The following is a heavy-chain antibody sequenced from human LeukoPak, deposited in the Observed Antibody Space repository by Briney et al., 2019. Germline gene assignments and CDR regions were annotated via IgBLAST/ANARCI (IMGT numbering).Heavy chain of an antibody. D-gene: IGHD3-22*01. J-gene: IGHJ3*02. Sequence: SETLSLTCTVSGGSISSGDYYWSWIRQPPGKGLEWIGYIYYSRSTYYNPSLKSRVTISVDTSKNQFSLRLSSVTAADTAVYYCARGVYDSSGYYAFDIWGQGTMVTVSS. CDR3: ARGVYDSSGYYAFDI. CDR2: IYYSRST. CDR1: GGSISSGDYY. V-gene: IGHV4-30-4*01.